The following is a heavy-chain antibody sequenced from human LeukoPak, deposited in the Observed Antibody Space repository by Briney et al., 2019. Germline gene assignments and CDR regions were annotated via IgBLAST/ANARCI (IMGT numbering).Heavy chain of an antibody. CDR3: ARVIYYGSGRENWFDP. CDR2: IIPIFGTA. Sequence: SVTVSCMASGGTFSSYAISWVRQAPGQGLEWMGGIIPIFGTANYAQKFQGRVTITADESTSTAYMELSSLRSEDTAVYYCARVIYYGSGRENWFDPWGQGTLVTVSS. J-gene: IGHJ5*02. V-gene: IGHV1-69*13. CDR1: GGTFSSYA. D-gene: IGHD3-10*01.